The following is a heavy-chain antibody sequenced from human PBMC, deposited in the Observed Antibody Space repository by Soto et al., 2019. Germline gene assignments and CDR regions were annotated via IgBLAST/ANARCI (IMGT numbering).Heavy chain of an antibody. CDR3: AWVSTVTRVGY. V-gene: IGHV4-59*01. Sequence: ASETLSLTCTVSGGSISSYYWSWIRQPPGKGLEWIGYIYYSGSTNYNTSLKSRVTISIDTSKNQFSLTLSSVTAADTAAYYCAWVSTVTRVGYWGHGMLVTVCS. CDR2: IYYSGST. D-gene: IGHD4-17*01. CDR1: GGSISSYY. J-gene: IGHJ4*01.